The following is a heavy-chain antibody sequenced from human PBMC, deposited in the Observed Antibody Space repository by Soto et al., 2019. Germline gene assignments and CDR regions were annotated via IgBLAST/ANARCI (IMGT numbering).Heavy chain of an antibody. Sequence: EVQLVQSGAEVKKPGESLRISCKGSGYSFTSYWISWVRQMPGKGLEWMGRIDPSDSYTNYSPSFQGHVTISADKSISTASLQWSSLKASDTAMYYCARHLITYGGHSNTYYYYYGMDVWGQGTTVTVSS. D-gene: IGHD2-21*02. CDR3: ARHLITYGGHSNTYYYYYGMDV. J-gene: IGHJ6*02. CDR2: IDPSDSYT. V-gene: IGHV5-10-1*01. CDR1: GYSFTSYW.